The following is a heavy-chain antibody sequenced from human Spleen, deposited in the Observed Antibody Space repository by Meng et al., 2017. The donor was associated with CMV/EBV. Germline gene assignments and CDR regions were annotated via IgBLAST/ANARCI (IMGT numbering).Heavy chain of an antibody. D-gene: IGHD3-16*01. CDR2: IGPDNGHT. CDR1: GGTFSSYA. Sequence: ASVKVSCKASGGTFSSYAITWVRQAPGQGLEWMAWIGPDNGHTFYAKKFQGRVTVTTDTSSTTVSMELRSLRSDDTAIYYCARGGRDNAVVPASYLDYWGHGTLVTVSS. V-gene: IGHV1-18*01. CDR3: ARGGRDNAVVPASYLDY. J-gene: IGHJ4*01.